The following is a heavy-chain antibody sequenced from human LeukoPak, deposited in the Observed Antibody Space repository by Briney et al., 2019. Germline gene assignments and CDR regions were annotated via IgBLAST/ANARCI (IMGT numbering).Heavy chain of an antibody. V-gene: IGHV3-21*01. CDR1: GFTFSSYW. D-gene: IGHD1-26*01. CDR2: MSSSSGLI. CDR3: AREFDGSASGAGY. Sequence: NPGGSLRLSCAASGFTFSSYWMHWVRQAPGKGLEWVSSMSSSSGLIYYGDSVKGRFTVSRDNAKRSLYLQMNSLRADDTAVYYCAREFDGSASGAGYWGQGTLVTVSS. J-gene: IGHJ4*02.